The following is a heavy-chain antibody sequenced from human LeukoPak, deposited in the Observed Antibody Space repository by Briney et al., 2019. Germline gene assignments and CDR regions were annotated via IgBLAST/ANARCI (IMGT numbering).Heavy chain of an antibody. CDR1: GGSVSSGSYY. V-gene: IGHV4-61*01. CDR3: AREPGETDEGFEY. Sequence: SETPSLTCTVSGGSVSSGSYYWNWTRQPPGKGLEWIGHIYYSGSTDYNPSLKSRVTISADTSKNQFSLKMTSVTAADTAVYYCAREPGETDEGFEYWGQGTLVTVSS. D-gene: IGHD1-14*01. J-gene: IGHJ4*02. CDR2: IYYSGST.